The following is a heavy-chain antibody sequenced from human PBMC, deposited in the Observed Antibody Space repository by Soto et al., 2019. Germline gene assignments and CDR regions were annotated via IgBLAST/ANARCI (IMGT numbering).Heavy chain of an antibody. CDR2: ISSSDSSI. Sequence: QVQLVESGGGLVKPGGSLRLSCAASGFTIGDYYMSWIRQAPGKGLEWISYISSSDSSIYYADSVKGRFTISRDNAQTLYLQMNSLRAEDTAVYYCARESWRLWFGEPRRFNGMDVWGQGTTVTVSS. V-gene: IGHV3-11*01. J-gene: IGHJ6*02. CDR1: GFTIGDYY. CDR3: ARESWRLWFGEPRRFNGMDV. D-gene: IGHD3-10*01.